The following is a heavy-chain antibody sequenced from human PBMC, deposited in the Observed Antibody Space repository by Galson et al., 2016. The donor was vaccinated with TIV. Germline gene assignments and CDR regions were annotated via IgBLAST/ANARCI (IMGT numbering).Heavy chain of an antibody. D-gene: IGHD3-3*01. J-gene: IGHJ6*03. Sequence: LSLTCTVSGGSISSYYWSWIRQPPGKGLEWIGYIYNSGITKYNPSLKSRVSISVDTSKNQFSLKVNSVTAADTAVYYCARRGNITIFGVPYPDYYYYMDVWGKGTTVTVSS. CDR3: ARRGNITIFGVPYPDYYYYMDV. V-gene: IGHV4-59*01. CDR1: GGSISSYY. CDR2: IYNSGIT.